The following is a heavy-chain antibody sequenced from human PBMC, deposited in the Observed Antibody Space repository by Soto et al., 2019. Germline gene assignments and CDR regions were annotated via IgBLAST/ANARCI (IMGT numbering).Heavy chain of an antibody. CDR2: IDPEDGET. Sequence: GASVKVSCKVSGYTLTELSMHWVRQAPGKGLEWMGWIDPEDGETIYAQKFQGRVTMTTDTSTSTAYMELRSLRSDDTAVYYCAREAVAGPSGDYWGQGTLVTVSS. CDR1: GYTLTELS. CDR3: AREAVAGPSGDY. V-gene: IGHV1-24*01. D-gene: IGHD6-19*01. J-gene: IGHJ4*02.